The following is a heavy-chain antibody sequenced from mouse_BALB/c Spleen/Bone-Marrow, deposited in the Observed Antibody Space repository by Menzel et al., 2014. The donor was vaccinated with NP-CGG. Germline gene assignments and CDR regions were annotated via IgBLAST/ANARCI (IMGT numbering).Heavy chain of an antibody. Sequence: EVQLQESGAELVKPGASVKLSCTASGFNIKDTYMHWVKQRPEQGLEWIGRIDPANGNTRYDPKFQGKATITADTSSNTAYRQLSSLTSEDTAVYYCAAYYRYLAWFAYWGQGTLVTVSA. D-gene: IGHD2-14*01. J-gene: IGHJ3*01. CDR3: AAYYRYLAWFAY. V-gene: IGHV14-3*02. CDR2: IDPANGNT. CDR1: GFNIKDTY.